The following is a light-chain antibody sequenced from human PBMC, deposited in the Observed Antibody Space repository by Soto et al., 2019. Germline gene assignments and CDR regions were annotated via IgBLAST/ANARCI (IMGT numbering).Light chain of an antibody. V-gene: IGLV1-44*01. CDR2: TNN. CDR1: SSNIGSNT. CDR3: AAWDDSLNGPV. Sequence: QLVLTQPPSASGTPGQRVTISCSGSSSNIGSNTVDWYQQLPGTAPKLLIHTNNQRPSGVPDRFSGSKSATSASLAISGLQSEDEADYYCAAWDDSLNGPVFGGGTKLTVL. J-gene: IGLJ3*02.